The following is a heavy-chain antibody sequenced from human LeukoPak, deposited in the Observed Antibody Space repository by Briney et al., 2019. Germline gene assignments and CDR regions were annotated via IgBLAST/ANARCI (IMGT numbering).Heavy chain of an antibody. J-gene: IGHJ4*02. CDR3: ARGQYYDFWSGYRVDY. V-gene: IGHV3-64*01. CDR1: GFTFSSYA. CDR2: ISSNGGST. D-gene: IGHD3-3*01. Sequence: GGSLRLSCAASGFTFSSYAMHWVRQAPGKGLEYVSAISSNGGSTYYANSVKGRFTIFRDNSKNTLYLQMGSLRAEDMAVYYCARGQYYDFWSGYRVDYWGQGTLVTVSS.